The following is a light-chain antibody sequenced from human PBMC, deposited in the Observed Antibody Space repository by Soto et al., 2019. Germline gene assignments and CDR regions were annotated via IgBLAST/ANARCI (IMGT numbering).Light chain of an antibody. V-gene: IGKV3-11*01. J-gene: IGKJ1*01. CDR3: QQRSNWWT. Sequence: EIVLTQSPATLSLSPGERATLSCRASQSVSSYLAWYQQKPGQAPRLLIYDASNMATGIPASFSGSGSRTDFTLTIISLEPEDFAVYYCQQRSNWWTLGQGTKVEIK. CDR2: DAS. CDR1: QSVSSY.